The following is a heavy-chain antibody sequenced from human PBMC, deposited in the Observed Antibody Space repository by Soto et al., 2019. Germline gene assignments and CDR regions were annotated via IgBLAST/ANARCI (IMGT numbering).Heavy chain of an antibody. CDR1: GFTFSGSA. CDR3: ARGVYALWSGNPKGLDY. Sequence: EVQLVESGGGLVQPGGSLKLSCAASGFTFSGSALHWVRQASGKGLEWVGRIGSKANNYAAAYAVSLKGRFTISRDDSRNTAYLQMSSLKTEDTAVYYCARGVYALWSGNPKGLDYCGQGTVVTGSS. V-gene: IGHV3-73*02. J-gene: IGHJ4*02. CDR2: IGSKANNYAA. D-gene: IGHD3-3*01.